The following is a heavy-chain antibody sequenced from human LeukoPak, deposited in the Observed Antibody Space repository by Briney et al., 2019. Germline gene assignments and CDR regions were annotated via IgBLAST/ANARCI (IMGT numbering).Heavy chain of an antibody. Sequence: ASVNVSCKASGYTFTSYGISWVRQAPGQGLEWMGWISAYNGNTNYAQKLQGRVTMTTDTSTSTAYMELRSLRSDDTAVYYCARDNRGHYYDSSGYSSQSDYWGQGTLVTVSS. J-gene: IGHJ4*02. D-gene: IGHD3-22*01. CDR1: GYTFTSYG. CDR2: ISAYNGNT. CDR3: ARDNRGHYYDSSGYSSQSDY. V-gene: IGHV1-18*01.